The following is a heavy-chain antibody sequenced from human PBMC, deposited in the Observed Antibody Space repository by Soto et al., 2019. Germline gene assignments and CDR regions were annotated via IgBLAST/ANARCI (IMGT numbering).Heavy chain of an antibody. D-gene: IGHD4-17*01. Sequence: QVPLVQSGAEVKKPGASVKVSCKASGYTFTSYGISWVRQAPGQGLEWMGWISAYNGNTNYAQKLQGRVTMTTDTSTSTAYMELRSLRSDDTAVYYCARARTVTTLLYYYYGMDVWGQGTTVTVSS. J-gene: IGHJ6*02. CDR3: ARARTVTTLLYYYYGMDV. V-gene: IGHV1-18*01. CDR2: ISAYNGNT. CDR1: GYTFTSYG.